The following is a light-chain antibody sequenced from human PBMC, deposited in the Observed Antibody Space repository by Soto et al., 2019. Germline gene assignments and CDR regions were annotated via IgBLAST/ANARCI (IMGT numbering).Light chain of an antibody. CDR2: DAS. CDR3: QHSNFLPYT. Sequence: VMKNSPAALSLSKGERATLSCRASQTIDNTLAWYQRKPGQAPRLLIYDASTRATGVPARFSGSGSGTDFTLTISSLQSEDFAVYYCQHSNFLPYTFGHVANVDIK. V-gene: IGKV3D-15*01. CDR1: QTIDNT. J-gene: IGKJ2*01.